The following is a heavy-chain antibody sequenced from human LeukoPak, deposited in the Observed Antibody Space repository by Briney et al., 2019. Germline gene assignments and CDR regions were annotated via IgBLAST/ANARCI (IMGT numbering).Heavy chain of an antibody. CDR3: ARDALVHYYGMDV. Sequence: PSETLSLICTVSGYSISSGYYWGWIRQPPGKGLEWIGYIYYSGSTYYNPSLKSRVTISVDTSKNQFSLRLSSVTAADTAVYYCARDALVHYYGMDVWGQGTTVTVSS. J-gene: IGHJ6*02. CDR1: GYSISSGYY. D-gene: IGHD3-10*01. V-gene: IGHV4-30-4*08. CDR2: IYYSGST.